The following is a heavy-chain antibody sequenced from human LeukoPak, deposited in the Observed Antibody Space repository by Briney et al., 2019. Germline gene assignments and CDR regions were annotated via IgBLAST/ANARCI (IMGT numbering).Heavy chain of an antibody. CDR3: ARDRGGWDY. D-gene: IGHD6-19*01. CDR1: GYTFTGYY. Sequence: ASVKVSCKASGYTFTGYYMHWVRQAPGQGLEWMEIINPSGGSTSFAQKFQGRVTMTRDTSTSTVYMELSSLRSEDTAVYYCARDRGGWDYWGQGTLVTVSS. V-gene: IGHV1-46*01. CDR2: INPSGGST. J-gene: IGHJ4*02.